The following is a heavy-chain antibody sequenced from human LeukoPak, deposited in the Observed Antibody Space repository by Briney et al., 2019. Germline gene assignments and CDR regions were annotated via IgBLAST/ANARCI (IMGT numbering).Heavy chain of an antibody. CDR3: AREPRGSATVTTSKPVDY. CDR2: IYTSGST. V-gene: IGHV4-61*02. J-gene: IGHJ4*02. D-gene: IGHD4-17*01. Sequence: SETLSLTCAVSGYSISSGYYWGWIRQPAGKGLEWIGRIYTSGSTNYNPSLKSRVTISVDTSKNQFSLKLSSVTAADTAVYYCAREPRGSATVTTSKPVDYWGQGTLVTVSS. CDR1: GYSISSGYY.